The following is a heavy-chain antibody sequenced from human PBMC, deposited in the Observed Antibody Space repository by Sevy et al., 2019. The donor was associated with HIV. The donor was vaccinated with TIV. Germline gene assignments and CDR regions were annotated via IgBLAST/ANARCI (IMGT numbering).Heavy chain of an antibody. CDR3: ARDSGRGDKGNY. CDR1: GFTVSSNY. D-gene: IGHD3-10*01. Sequence: GGSLRLSCAASGFTVSSNYMSWVRQAPGKGLEWVSVIYSGGSTYYADSVKGRFTIYRHNSKNTRYLQMNSLGAEDTAVYYGARDSGRGDKGNYWGQGTLVTVSS. J-gene: IGHJ4*02. V-gene: IGHV3-53*04. CDR2: IYSGGST.